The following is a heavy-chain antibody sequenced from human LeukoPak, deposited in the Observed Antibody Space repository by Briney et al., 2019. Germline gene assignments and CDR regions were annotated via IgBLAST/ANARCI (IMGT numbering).Heavy chain of an antibody. J-gene: IGHJ3*02. Sequence: GESLKISCKGSGYSFTSYWIGWVRQMPGKGLEWMGIIYPGDSDTRYSPSFQGQVTISADKSISTAYLQWSSLKASDTAMYYCARPHPYCSSTSCSPDAFDIWGQGTMVTVSS. CDR1: GYSFTSYW. CDR3: ARPHPYCSSTSCSPDAFDI. D-gene: IGHD2-2*01. V-gene: IGHV5-51*01. CDR2: IYPGDSDT.